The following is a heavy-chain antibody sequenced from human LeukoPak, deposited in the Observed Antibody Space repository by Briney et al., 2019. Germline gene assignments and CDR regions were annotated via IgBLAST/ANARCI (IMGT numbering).Heavy chain of an antibody. D-gene: IGHD2-2*01. CDR2: IYYSGST. Sequence: PSETLSLTCTVSGGSISSSSYYWGWIRQPPGKGPEWIGSIYYSGSTYYNPSLKSRVTISVDTSKNQFSLKLSSVTAADTAVYYCASSTRAFDIWGQGTMVTVSS. CDR3: ASSTRAFDI. V-gene: IGHV4-39*01. J-gene: IGHJ3*02. CDR1: GGSISSSSYY.